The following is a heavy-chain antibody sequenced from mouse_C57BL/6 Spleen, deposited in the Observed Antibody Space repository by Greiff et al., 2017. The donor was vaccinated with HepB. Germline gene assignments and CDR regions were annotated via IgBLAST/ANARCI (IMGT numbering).Heavy chain of an antibody. CDR3: ARGELGPWYLEV. D-gene: IGHD4-1*01. CDR2: INPNNGGT. Sequence: VQLQQSGPELVKPGASVKISCKASGYTFTDYSMNWVKQSHGKSLEWIGDINPNNGGTSYNQKFKGKATLTVDKSSSTAYMELRSLTSEDSAVYYCARGELGPWYLEVWGTGTTVTVSS. CDR1: GYTFTDYS. J-gene: IGHJ1*03. V-gene: IGHV1-26*01.